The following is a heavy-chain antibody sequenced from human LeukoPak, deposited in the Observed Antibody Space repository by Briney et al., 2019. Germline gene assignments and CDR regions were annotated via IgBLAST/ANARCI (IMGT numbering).Heavy chain of an antibody. CDR1: GVSISSYY. D-gene: IGHD6-19*01. V-gene: IGHV4-4*07. J-gene: IGHJ4*02. Sequence: SETQSLTCTVSGVSISSYYWSWIRQPAGKGLEWIGRMYISGSTNYNPSLKSRVTMSVDTSKNQFSLKLSSVTAADTAVYYCARDTSSGWYYFDYWGQGTLVTVSS. CDR2: MYISGST. CDR3: ARDTSSGWYYFDY.